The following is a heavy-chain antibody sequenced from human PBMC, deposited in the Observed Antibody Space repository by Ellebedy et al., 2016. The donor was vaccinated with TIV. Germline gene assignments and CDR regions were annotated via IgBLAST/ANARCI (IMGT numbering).Heavy chain of an antibody. CDR3: ARASREGATSGCDT. Sequence: GESLKISCAVSGFTLXCNSLXSVRLXPGKGXYSVSLIYGGDSTYHADSVKGRFTISRDNSKNTLYLQMNSRRPENTDVYYWARASREGATSGCDTWGQGTLVTVSS. J-gene: IGHJ5*02. CDR1: GFTLXCNS. V-gene: IGHV3-66*01. D-gene: IGHD1-26*01. CDR2: IYGGDST.